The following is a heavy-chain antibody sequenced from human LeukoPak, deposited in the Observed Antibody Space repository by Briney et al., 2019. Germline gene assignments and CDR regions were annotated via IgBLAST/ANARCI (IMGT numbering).Heavy chain of an antibody. V-gene: IGHV4-34*01. D-gene: IGHD6-13*01. Sequence: PSETLSLTCAVYGGSFSGYYWSWIRQPPGKGLEWIGEINHSGSTNYNPSLKSRVTISVDMSKNQFSLKLSSVTAADTAVYYCARGLAPAAAGMGYWGQGTLVTVSS. CDR2: INHSGST. CDR1: GGSFSGYY. CDR3: ARGLAPAAAGMGY. J-gene: IGHJ4*02.